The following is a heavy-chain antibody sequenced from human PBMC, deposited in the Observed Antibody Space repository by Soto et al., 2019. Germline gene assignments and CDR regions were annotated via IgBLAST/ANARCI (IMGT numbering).Heavy chain of an antibody. CDR1: GGTFSSYT. CDR3: ARDPSAGDSAGY. D-gene: IGHD2-21*01. V-gene: IGHV1-69*08. Sequence: QVQLVQSGAEVNKPGSSVKVSCKASGGTFSSYTISWVRQAPGQGLEWMGRIIPILGIANYAQKFQGRVTITADKSTSTAYMEMSSLRSEDTAVYYFARDPSAGDSAGYCGQGTLVSVSS. CDR2: IIPILGIA. J-gene: IGHJ4*02.